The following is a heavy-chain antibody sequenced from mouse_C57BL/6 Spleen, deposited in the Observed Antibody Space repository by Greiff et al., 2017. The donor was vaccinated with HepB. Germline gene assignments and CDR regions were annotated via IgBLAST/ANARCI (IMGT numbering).Heavy chain of an antibody. CDR3: TRAERAY. J-gene: IGHJ3*01. Sequence: VQLVESGAELVRPGASVTLSCKASGYTFTDYEMHWVKQTPVHGLEWIGAIDPETGGTAYNQKFKGKAILTADKSSSTAYMELRSLTSEDSAVYYCTRAERAYWGQGTLVTVSA. CDR1: GYTFTDYE. V-gene: IGHV1-15*01. CDR2: IDPETGGT.